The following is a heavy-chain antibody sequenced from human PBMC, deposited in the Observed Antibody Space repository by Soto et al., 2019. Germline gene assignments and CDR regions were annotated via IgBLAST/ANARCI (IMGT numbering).Heavy chain of an antibody. CDR3: ARGGSGITGTTYAFDI. CDR1: GYTFTIYA. Sequence: ASVKVSCKASGYTFTIYAMHWVLQAPLQRREWMGCINAGNGNTKYSQKFQGRVTITRDTSASTAYMELSSLRSEDTAVYYCARGGSGITGTTYAFDIWGQGTMVTVSS. CDR2: INAGNGNT. J-gene: IGHJ3*02. D-gene: IGHD1-20*01. V-gene: IGHV1-3*01.